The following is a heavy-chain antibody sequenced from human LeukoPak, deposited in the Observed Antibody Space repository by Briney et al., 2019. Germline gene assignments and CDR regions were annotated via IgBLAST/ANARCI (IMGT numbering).Heavy chain of an antibody. Sequence: SETLSLTCAVYGGSFSGYYWSWIRQPPGKGLEWIGEINHSGSTNCNPSLKSRVTISVDTSKNQFSLKLSSVTAADTAVYYCARDGDYYDSSGYYYVWGQGTLVTVSS. CDR3: ARDGDYYDSSGYYYV. CDR1: GGSFSGYY. D-gene: IGHD3-22*01. J-gene: IGHJ1*01. V-gene: IGHV4-34*01. CDR2: INHSGST.